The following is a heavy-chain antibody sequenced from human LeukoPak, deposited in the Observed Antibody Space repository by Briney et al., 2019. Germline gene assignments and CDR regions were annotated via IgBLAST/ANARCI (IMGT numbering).Heavy chain of an antibody. V-gene: IGHV3-73*01. CDR2: IRSKANSYAT. D-gene: IGHD3-22*01. Sequence: PGGSLRLSCAASGFTFSSYAMHWVRQASGKGLEWVGRIRSKANSYATAYAASVKGRFTISRDDSKNTAYLQMNSLKTEDTAVYYCTTWVITMIVVVKDYWGQGTLVTVSS. CDR1: GFTFSSYA. J-gene: IGHJ4*02. CDR3: TTWVITMIVVVKDY.